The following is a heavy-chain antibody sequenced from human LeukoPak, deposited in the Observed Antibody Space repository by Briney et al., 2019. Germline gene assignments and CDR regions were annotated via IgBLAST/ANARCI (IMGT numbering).Heavy chain of an antibody. V-gene: IGHV3-53*01. D-gene: IGHD4/OR15-4a*01. CDR2: IYSGGST. Sequence: GGSLRLSCAASGFTVSSNYMSWVRQAPGKGLEWVSVIYSGGSTYYADSMKGRFTISRDNSKNILYLQMSSLRAEDTAIYYCTKKSPYGGRDSWGQGTLVTVSS. CDR3: TKKSPYGGRDS. J-gene: IGHJ4*02. CDR1: GFTVSSNY.